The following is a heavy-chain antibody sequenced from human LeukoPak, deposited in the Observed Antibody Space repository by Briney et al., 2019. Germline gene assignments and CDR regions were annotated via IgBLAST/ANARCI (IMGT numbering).Heavy chain of an antibody. D-gene: IGHD4-17*01. CDR2: FYTIGST. Sequence: SETLSLTCTVSGDSISRYHWSWIRQPAGKGLEWIGRFYTIGSTNYNPSLKSRVTMSLDTSKNQFSLALNSVTAADTAVYYCARSAPSVTSYYFDSWGQGTLVTVSS. CDR1: GDSISRYH. J-gene: IGHJ4*02. CDR3: ARSAPSVTSYYFDS. V-gene: IGHV4-4*07.